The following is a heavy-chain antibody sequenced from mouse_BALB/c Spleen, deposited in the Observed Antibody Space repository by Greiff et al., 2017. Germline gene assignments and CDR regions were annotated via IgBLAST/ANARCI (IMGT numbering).Heavy chain of an antibody. CDR1: GFTFSSYA. D-gene: IGHD2-14*01. CDR3: ARDAYDGAMDY. Sequence: EVKLVESGGGLVKPGGSLKLSCAASGFTFSSYAMSWVRQSPEKRLEWVAEISSGGSYTYYPDTVTGRFTISRDNAKNTLYLEMSSLRSEDTAMYYCARDAYDGAMDYWGQGTSVTVSS. J-gene: IGHJ4*01. CDR2: ISSGGSYT. V-gene: IGHV5-9-4*01.